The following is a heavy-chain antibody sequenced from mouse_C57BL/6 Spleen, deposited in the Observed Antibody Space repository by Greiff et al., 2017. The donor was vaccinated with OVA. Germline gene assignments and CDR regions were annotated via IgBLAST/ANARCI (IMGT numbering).Heavy chain of an antibody. D-gene: IGHD3-2*02. V-gene: IGHV1-50*01. J-gene: IGHJ2*01. Sequence: QVHVKQSGAELVKPGASVKLSCKASGYTFTSYWMQWVKQRPGQGLEWIGEIDPSDSYTNYNQKFKGKATLTVDTSSSTAYMQLSSLTSEDSAVYYCGAQATFDYWGQGTTLTVSS. CDR2: IDPSDSYT. CDR3: GAQATFDY. CDR1: GYTFTSYW.